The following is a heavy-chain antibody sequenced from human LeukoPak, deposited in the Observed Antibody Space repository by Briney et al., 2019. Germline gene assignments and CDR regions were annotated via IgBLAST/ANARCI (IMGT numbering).Heavy chain of an antibody. Sequence: PSETLSLTCTVSGRSIRSVYWNWIRQSAGKGLEWIGRIYATDLTNYNPSLKSRVTLSVDMSRNELSLTLKSVAAADTAVYYCARGFGSGTSPIDLWGQGALVTVSS. V-gene: IGHV4-4*07. CDR3: ARGFGSGTSPIDL. D-gene: IGHD3-10*01. CDR2: IYATDLT. CDR1: GRSIRSVY. J-gene: IGHJ5*02.